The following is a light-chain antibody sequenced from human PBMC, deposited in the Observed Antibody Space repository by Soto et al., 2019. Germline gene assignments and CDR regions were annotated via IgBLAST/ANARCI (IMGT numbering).Light chain of an antibody. CDR1: SSDVGGYNY. CDR2: DVS. V-gene: IGLV2-14*01. CDR3: SSYTSSSTYV. J-gene: IGLJ1*01. Sequence: QSALTQPASVSGSPGQSITISCTGTSSDVGGYNYVSWYQQHPGKAPKLMIYDVSNRPSGVSNRFSGSKSGNTASLTISGLQAEDEPDYYCSSYTSSSTYVFGTGTKLTVL.